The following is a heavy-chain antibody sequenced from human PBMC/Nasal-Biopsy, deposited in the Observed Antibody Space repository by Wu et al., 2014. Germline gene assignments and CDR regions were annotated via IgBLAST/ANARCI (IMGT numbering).Heavy chain of an antibody. CDR1: GFTFSDYW. CDR3: ARDGVTKRYNTYYHMDV. J-gene: IGHJ6*03. Sequence: RLSCAASGFTFSDYWMTWVRQAPGKGLEWVSGISGADGTYYADSVKGRFTISRDNSKNTLYLQMNSLRPEDTAVYYCARDGVTKRYNTYYHMDVWGKGSTVSVSS. V-gene: IGHV3-23*01. CDR2: ISGADGT. D-gene: IGHD4-17*01.